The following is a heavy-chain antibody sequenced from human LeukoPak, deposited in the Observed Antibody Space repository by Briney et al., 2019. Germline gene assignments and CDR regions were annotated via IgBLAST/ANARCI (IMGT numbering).Heavy chain of an antibody. D-gene: IGHD3-10*01. CDR3: ARGGPVDAVRGSNRFDP. CDR1: GGTFSSYT. Sequence: ASVKVSCKASGGTFSSYTISWVRQAPGQGLEWMGGIIPILGIANYAQKFQGRVTITADKSTSTAYMELSSLRSEDTAVYYCARGGPVDAVRGSNRFDPWGQGTLVTVSS. CDR2: IIPILGIA. J-gene: IGHJ5*02. V-gene: IGHV1-69*10.